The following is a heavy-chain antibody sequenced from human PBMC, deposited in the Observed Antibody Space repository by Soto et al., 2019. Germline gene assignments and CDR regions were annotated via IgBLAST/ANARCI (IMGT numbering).Heavy chain of an antibody. J-gene: IGHJ5*02. CDR3: ARGTTYYDFWSGSNWFDP. V-gene: IGHV1-2*04. CDR1: GYTFTGYY. Sequence: ASVKVSCKASGYTFTGYYMHWVRQAPGQGLEWMGWINPNSGGTNYAQKFQGWVTMTRDTSISTAYMELSRLRSDDTAVYYCARGTTYYDFWSGSNWFDPWGQGTLVTV. D-gene: IGHD3-3*01. CDR2: INPNSGGT.